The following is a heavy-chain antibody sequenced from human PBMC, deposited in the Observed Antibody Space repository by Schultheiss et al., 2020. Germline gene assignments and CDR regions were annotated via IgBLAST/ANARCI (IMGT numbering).Heavy chain of an antibody. J-gene: IGHJ6*02. CDR3: ARDSGVVVVTAYGMDV. D-gene: IGHD2-21*02. Sequence: ASVKVSCKASGYTFTSYGISWVRQAPGQGLEWMGWISAYNGYTNYAQKLQGRVTMTTDTSTSTAYMELRSLRSDDTAVYYCARDSGVVVVTAYGMDVWGQGTTVTVSS. V-gene: IGHV1-18*01. CDR2: ISAYNGYT. CDR1: GYTFTSYG.